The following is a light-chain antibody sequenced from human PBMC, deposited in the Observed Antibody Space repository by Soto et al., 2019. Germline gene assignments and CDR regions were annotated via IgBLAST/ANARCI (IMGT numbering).Light chain of an antibody. CDR2: GAS. J-gene: IGKJ5*01. Sequence: ERVMTQSPATLSVSPGERATLSLGASQSVSSNLAWYQQKPGQAPRLLIYGASSRATGIPDRFSGSGSGTDFTLTISRLEPEDFAVYYCQQYGSSPPITFGQGTRLEIK. CDR3: QQYGSSPPIT. V-gene: IGKV3-20*01. CDR1: QSVSSN.